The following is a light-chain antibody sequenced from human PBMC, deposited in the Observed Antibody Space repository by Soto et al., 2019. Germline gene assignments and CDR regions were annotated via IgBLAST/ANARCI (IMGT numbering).Light chain of an antibody. CDR2: MNY. V-gene: IGLV1-44*01. CDR1: TSNIESNT. CDR3: AAWDDSLNGVV. Sequence: QSVLTQPPSASGTPGQRVTISCSGSTSNIESNTVNWYQQLPGTAPKVLIYMNYQRPSGVPDRFSGSKSGTSASLAISGLQSEDEADYYCAAWDDSLNGVVFGGGTKLTVL. J-gene: IGLJ2*01.